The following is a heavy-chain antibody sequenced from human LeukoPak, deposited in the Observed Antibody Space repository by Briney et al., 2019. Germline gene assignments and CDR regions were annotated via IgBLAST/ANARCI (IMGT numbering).Heavy chain of an antibody. D-gene: IGHD1-26*01. CDR3: ARMYSGTSYYFDF. CDR1: GVSISDYH. CDR2: FSYSGST. J-gene: IGHJ4*02. V-gene: IGHV4-59*01. Sequence: SETLSLTCTVSGVSISDYHWIWIRQPPAKGLEWMGYFSYSGSTRYNPSLKSRVTMSVDTSKNQFSLRLISVAAADTAVYYCARMYSGTSYYFDFWGQGTLVTVSS.